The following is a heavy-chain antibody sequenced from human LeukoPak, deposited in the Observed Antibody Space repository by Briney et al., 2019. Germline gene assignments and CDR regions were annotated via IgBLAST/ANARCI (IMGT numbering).Heavy chain of an antibody. V-gene: IGHV5-51*01. CDR1: GFSFNNYW. CDR2: IHPGDSDT. J-gene: IGHJ4*02. Sequence: GESLKISCKVSGFSFNNYWIAWVRQMPGKGLEWMGIIHPGDSDTRYRPSIQGQVTISADNSLTTAYLQWSSLKASDTATYFCARRVNYNGRYFDYWGQGTLVTVS. D-gene: IGHD1-7*01. CDR3: ARRVNYNGRYFDY.